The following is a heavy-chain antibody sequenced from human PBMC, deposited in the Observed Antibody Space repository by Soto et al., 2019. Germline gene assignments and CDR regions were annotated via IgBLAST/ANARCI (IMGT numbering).Heavy chain of an antibody. CDR3: GKGGRRIAAAGNWFDP. Sequence: EVQLLESGGGLVQPGGSLRLSCAASGFTFSSYAMSWVRQAPGKGLEWVSAISGSGGSTYYADSVKGRVTVSRDNSKNTLYLQMNSLRAEDTAVYYCGKGGRRIAAAGNWFDPWGQGTLVTVSS. V-gene: IGHV3-23*01. J-gene: IGHJ5*02. D-gene: IGHD6-13*01. CDR2: ISGSGGST. CDR1: GFTFSSYA.